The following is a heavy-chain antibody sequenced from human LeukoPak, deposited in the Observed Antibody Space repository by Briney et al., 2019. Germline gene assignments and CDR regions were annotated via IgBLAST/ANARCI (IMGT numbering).Heavy chain of an antibody. J-gene: IGHJ4*02. CDR2: IIPIFGIA. D-gene: IGHD2-2*01. CDR1: GGTFSSYA. CDR3: ARDRVVVPAAFDY. V-gene: IGHV1-69*04. Sequence: GASVKVSCKASGGTFSSYAISWVRQAPGQGLEWMGRIIPIFGIANYAQKFQGRVTITADKSTSTAYMELSRLRSDDTAVYYCARDRVVVPAAFDYWGQGTLVTVSS.